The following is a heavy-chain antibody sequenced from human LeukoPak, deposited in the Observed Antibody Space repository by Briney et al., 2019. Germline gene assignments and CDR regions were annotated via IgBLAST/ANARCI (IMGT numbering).Heavy chain of an antibody. J-gene: IGHJ4*02. V-gene: IGHV4-39*01. D-gene: IGHD3-22*01. CDR2: IYYSGST. Sequence: SETLSLTCTVSGGSISSSSYYWGWIRQPPGKGLEWIGSIYYSGSTYYNPSLKSRVTISVDRSKNQFSLKLRSVTAADTAVYYCARSFDARYYYDSSGYDYWGQGTLVTVSS. CDR1: GGSISSSSYY. CDR3: ARSFDARYYYDSSGYDY.